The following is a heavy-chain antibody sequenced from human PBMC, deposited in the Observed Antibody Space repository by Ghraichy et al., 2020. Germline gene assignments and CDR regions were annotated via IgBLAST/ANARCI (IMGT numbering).Heavy chain of an antibody. V-gene: IGHV3-23*01. CDR1: GFTFSSYA. D-gene: IGHD2-15*01. CDR2: ISSSGGST. J-gene: IGHJ4*02. CDR3: AKDVDAEPDIVVVVAATRPY. Sequence: GGSLRLSCAASGFTFSSYAMTWVRQAPGKGLEWVSGISSSGGSTYYAESVKGRFTISRDNSKSTLYLQMNSLRADDTAVYYCAKDVDAEPDIVVVVAATRPYWGQGTLVTVSS.